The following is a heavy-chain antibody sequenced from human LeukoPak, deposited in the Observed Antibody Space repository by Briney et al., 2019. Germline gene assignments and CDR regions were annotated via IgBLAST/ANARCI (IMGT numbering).Heavy chain of an antibody. Sequence: GGSLRLSCAASGFTFSSCEMNWVRQAPGKGLEWLSYISSSGSSKYYADSVRGRFTISRDNAKNSLYLQMNSLRAEDTAVYYCARARVPGELNYWGQGTLVTVSS. V-gene: IGHV3-48*03. D-gene: IGHD3-10*01. J-gene: IGHJ4*02. CDR2: ISSSGSSK. CDR1: GFTFSSCE. CDR3: ARARVPGELNY.